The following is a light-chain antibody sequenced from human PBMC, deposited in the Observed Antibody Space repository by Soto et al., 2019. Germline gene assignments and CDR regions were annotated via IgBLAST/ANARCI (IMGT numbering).Light chain of an antibody. CDR2: GAS. CDR3: QQYNNWPRT. V-gene: IGKV3-15*01. J-gene: IGKJ1*01. Sequence: EIVLTQSPGNLSLSPGERATLSCSASQSVSSSYLAWYQQKPGQAPRLLIYGASTRATGIPARFSGSGSGTEFTLTISSLQSEDFAVYYCQQYNNWPRTFGQGTKVDIK. CDR1: QSVSSSY.